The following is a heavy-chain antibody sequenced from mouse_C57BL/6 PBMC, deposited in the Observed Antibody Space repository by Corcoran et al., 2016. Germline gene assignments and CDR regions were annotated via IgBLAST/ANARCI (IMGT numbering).Heavy chain of an antibody. D-gene: IGHD1-1*01. Sequence: QIQLVQSGPELKKPGETVKISCKASGYTFTTNGMSWVKQAPGKGLKWMGWINTYSGVPTYADDFKGRFAFSLETSASTAYLQINNLKNEDTATYFCARTTVVAPYAMDYWGQGTSVTVSS. V-gene: IGHV9-3*01. CDR2: INTYSGVP. CDR3: ARTTVVAPYAMDY. J-gene: IGHJ4*01. CDR1: GYTFTTNG.